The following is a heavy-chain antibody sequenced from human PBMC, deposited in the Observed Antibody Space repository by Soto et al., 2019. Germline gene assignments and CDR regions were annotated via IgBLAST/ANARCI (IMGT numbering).Heavy chain of an antibody. CDR1: GYTFATST. CDR2: IKAYSGNT. CDR3: AIADYGDDDY. V-gene: IGHV1-18*01. D-gene: IGHD4-17*01. Sequence: GPEAKKPGASVKVSRKASGYTFATSTISWLRQAPGQGPEWMGWIKAYSGNTNYAQKLQGRFTMTTDTSTSTAYMELRSLTTDDTAIYYCAIADYGDDDYWGQGTLVTVSS. J-gene: IGHJ4*02.